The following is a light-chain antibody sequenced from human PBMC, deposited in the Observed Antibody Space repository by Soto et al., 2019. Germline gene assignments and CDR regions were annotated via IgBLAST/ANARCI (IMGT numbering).Light chain of an antibody. Sequence: SALTQPASVSGSPGQSITLSCTGTSSDVGGYNYVSWYQQHPGKAPKLMIYDVSYRPSGVSNRFSGSKSGNTASLTISGLQAEDEADYYCNSYTGDYTVVFGGGTKLTVL. J-gene: IGLJ2*01. CDR3: NSYTGDYTVV. CDR2: DVS. V-gene: IGLV2-14*03. CDR1: SSDVGGYNY.